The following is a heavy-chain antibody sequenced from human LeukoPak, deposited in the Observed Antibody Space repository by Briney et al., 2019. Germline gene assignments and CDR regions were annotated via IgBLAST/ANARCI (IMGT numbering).Heavy chain of an antibody. CDR3: ARDGRDGGFDY. CDR1: GFTFSSYA. Sequence: GRSLRLSCAASGFTFSSYAMHWVRQAPGKELEWVAVISYDGSNKYYADSVKGRFTISRDNSKNTLYLQMNSLRAEDTAVYYCARDGRDGGFDYWGQGTLVTVSS. CDR2: ISYDGSNK. D-gene: IGHD5-24*01. J-gene: IGHJ4*02. V-gene: IGHV3-30-3*01.